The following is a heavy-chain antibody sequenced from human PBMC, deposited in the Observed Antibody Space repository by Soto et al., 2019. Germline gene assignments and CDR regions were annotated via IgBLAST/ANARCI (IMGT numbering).Heavy chain of an antibody. CDR3: ARDLNWNFIINY. J-gene: IGHJ4*02. CDR1: GFTFSSHA. CDR2: ISYDGSVR. Sequence: GGSLRLSCAASGFTFSSHAMHWVRQAPGKGLEWVAVISYDGSVRYFADSVKGRFTISRDNSENTLYLQMNSLTAEDTAMYYCARDLNWNFIINYWGQGTLVTVSS. D-gene: IGHD1-7*01. V-gene: IGHV3-30*04.